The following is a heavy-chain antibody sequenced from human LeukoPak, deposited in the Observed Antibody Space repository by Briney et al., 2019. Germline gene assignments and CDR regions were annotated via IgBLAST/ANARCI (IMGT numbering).Heavy chain of an antibody. Sequence: GESLKISCKGSGYSFSSYWSGWVRQMPGKGLEWMGIIYPGDSDTGYSPSFQGQVTISADKSITTAYLQWSSLKTSDTAMYYCARSGSGSYSDYWGQGTLVTVSS. V-gene: IGHV5-51*01. J-gene: IGHJ4*02. CDR1: GYSFSSYW. D-gene: IGHD1-26*01. CDR2: IYPGDSDT. CDR3: ARSGSGSYSDY.